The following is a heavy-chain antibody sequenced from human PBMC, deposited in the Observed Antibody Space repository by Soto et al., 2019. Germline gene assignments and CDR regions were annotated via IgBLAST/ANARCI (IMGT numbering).Heavy chain of an antibody. J-gene: IGHJ6*03. CDR3: ARRARADYYYMDV. D-gene: IGHD6-6*01. Sequence: EVQLVESGGGLAQPRGSLRLSCAASGFTLSSDAMDWVRQAPGKGLEYVSGISSNGIGTYYANSVKGRFTISRDNSKNTVYLQMDSLRPEDMAVYYCARRARADYYYMDVWGKGTTVTVS. CDR2: ISSNGIGT. CDR1: GFTLSSDA. V-gene: IGHV3-64*01.